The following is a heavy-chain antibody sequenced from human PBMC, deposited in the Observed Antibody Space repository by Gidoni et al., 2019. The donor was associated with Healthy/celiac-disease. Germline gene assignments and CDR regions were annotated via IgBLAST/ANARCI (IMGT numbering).Heavy chain of an antibody. J-gene: IGHJ6*02. Sequence: QVQLQESGPGLVKPSQTLSLTCTVSGGSISSGSYYWSWIRQPAGKGLEWIGRIYTSGSTNYNPSLKSRVTISVDTSKNQFSLKLSSVTAADTAVYYCARSHDFWSGYSGGMDVWGQGTTVTVSS. D-gene: IGHD3-3*01. CDR2: IYTSGST. CDR3: ARSHDFWSGYSGGMDV. V-gene: IGHV4-61*02. CDR1: GGSISSGSYY.